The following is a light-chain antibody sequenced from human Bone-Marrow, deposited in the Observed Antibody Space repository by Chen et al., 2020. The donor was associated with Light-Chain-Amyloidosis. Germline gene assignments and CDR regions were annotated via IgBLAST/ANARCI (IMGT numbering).Light chain of an antibody. J-gene: IGLJ3*02. V-gene: IGLV6-57*01. CDR1: SGSIATNY. CDR2: EDD. Sequence: NFMLTQPHSVSESPGKTVIISCTRSSGSIATNYVEWYQQRPGRSPTTVIDEDDQRPSGVPDRFSGAIDRSSNSASLAISGLKTEDEADYYCQSYQGSSQGVFGGGTKLTVL. CDR3: QSYQGSSQGV.